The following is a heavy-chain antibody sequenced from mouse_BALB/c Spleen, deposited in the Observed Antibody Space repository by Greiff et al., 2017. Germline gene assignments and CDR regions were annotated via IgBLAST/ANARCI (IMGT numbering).Heavy chain of an antibody. CDR1: GFSLTGYG. Sequence: VQRVESGPGLVAPSQSLSITCTVSGFSLTGYGVNWVRQPPGKGLEWLGMIWGDGSTDYNSALKSRLSISKDNSKSQVFLKMNSLQTDDTARYYCARGLLFYAMDYWGQGTSVTVSS. D-gene: IGHD1-1*01. CDR2: IWGDGST. CDR3: ARGLLFYAMDY. V-gene: IGHV2-6-7*01. J-gene: IGHJ4*01.